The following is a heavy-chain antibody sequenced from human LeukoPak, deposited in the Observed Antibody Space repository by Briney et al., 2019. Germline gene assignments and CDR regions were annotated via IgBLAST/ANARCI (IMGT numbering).Heavy chain of an antibody. D-gene: IGHD2-15*01. Sequence: ASVKVSCKASGYTFTGYYVHWVRQAPGQGLEWMGLINPNSGGTNYAQKFQGRVTMTRDTSISTAYMELSRLRSDDTAVYYCARAYCSGGSCYADFDYWGQGTLVTVSS. CDR2: INPNSGGT. CDR3: ARAYCSGGSCYADFDY. V-gene: IGHV1-2*02. J-gene: IGHJ4*02. CDR1: GYTFTGYY.